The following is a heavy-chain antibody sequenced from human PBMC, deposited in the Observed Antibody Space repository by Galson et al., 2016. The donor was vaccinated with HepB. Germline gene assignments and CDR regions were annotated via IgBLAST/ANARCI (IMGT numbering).Heavy chain of an antibody. D-gene: IGHD4-17*01. V-gene: IGHV3-33*06. J-gene: IGHJ6*03. CDR3: AKEGHYGGHFYMDV. Sequence: SLRLSCAASGFTFSDYGMHWVRQAPGKGLEWVAVIWPDASNEKYADAVKSRFTISRDNSKNTVYLQMNNLRVEDTAVYYCAKEGHYGGHFYMDVWGEGTTVTVSS. CDR1: GFTFSDYG. CDR2: IWPDASNE.